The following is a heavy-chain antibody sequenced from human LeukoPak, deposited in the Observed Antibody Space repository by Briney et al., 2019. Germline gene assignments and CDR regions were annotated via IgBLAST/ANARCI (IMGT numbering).Heavy chain of an antibody. D-gene: IGHD2-21*02. V-gene: IGHV3-53*01. CDR1: GFTVSSTY. CDR3: ARTFCGGDCQSWDK. J-gene: IGHJ4*02. CDR2: IHGDGKT. Sequence: GGSLRLSCAASGFTVSSTYMSWVRQAPGKGLEWASLIHGDGKTDYADSVKGRFTVSRDNSKNTLYLQMNSLRDEDTAVYYCARTFCGGDCQSWDKWGQGTLVTVSS.